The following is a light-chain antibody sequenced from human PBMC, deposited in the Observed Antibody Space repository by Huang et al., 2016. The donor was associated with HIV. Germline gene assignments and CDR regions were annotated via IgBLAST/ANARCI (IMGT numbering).Light chain of an antibody. V-gene: IGKV1-39*01. Sequence: DIQMTQSPSSLSASVGDRVHITCRASKSISTYLKWYQQKPGKAPKLLIYAASTLKSGVPSRFSGSGAGTDFTLTISSLQPEDVATYYCQQTYSTLTFGPGTKVDIK. CDR1: KSISTY. CDR3: QQTYSTLT. CDR2: AAS. J-gene: IGKJ3*01.